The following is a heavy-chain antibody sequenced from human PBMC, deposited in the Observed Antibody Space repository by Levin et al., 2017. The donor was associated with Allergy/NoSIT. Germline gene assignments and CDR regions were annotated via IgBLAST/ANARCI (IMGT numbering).Heavy chain of an antibody. D-gene: IGHD2-15*01. J-gene: IGHJ3*02. CDR1: GYSFTSYW. V-gene: IGHV5-10-1*01. CDR2: IDPSDSYT. CDR3: ARHLRYCSGGSCLGNAFDI. Sequence: GESLKISCKGSGYSFTSYWISWVRQMPGKGLEWMGRIDPSDSYTNYSPSFQGHVTISADKSISTAYLQWSSLKASDTAMYYCARHLRYCSGGSCLGNAFDIWGQGTMVTVSS.